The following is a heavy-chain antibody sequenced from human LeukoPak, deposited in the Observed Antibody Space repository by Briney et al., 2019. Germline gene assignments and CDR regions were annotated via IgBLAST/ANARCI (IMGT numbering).Heavy chain of an antibody. D-gene: IGHD3-3*01. CDR3: ARANYDFWSGYYMDDNWFDP. Sequence: GGPLRLSCAASGFTFSSYAMHWVRQAPGKGLEWVAVISYDGSNKYYADSVKGRFTISRDNSKNTLYLQMNSLRAEDTAVYYCARANYDFWSGYYMDDNWFDPWGQGTLVTVSS. CDR1: GFTFSSYA. V-gene: IGHV3-30*04. J-gene: IGHJ5*02. CDR2: ISYDGSNK.